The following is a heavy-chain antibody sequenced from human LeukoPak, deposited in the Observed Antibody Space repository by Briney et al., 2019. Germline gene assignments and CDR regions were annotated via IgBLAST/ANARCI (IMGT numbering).Heavy chain of an antibody. J-gene: IGHJ6*03. Sequence: GGSLRLSCAASGFTFSSYWMHWVRQAPGKGLVWVSRINSDGSSTGYADSVKGRFTISRDNAKNTLYLQMNSLRAEDTAVYYCARATTYYDFWSGYYYYYYYMDVWGKGTTVTVSS. CDR2: INSDGSST. CDR1: GFTFSSYW. D-gene: IGHD3-3*01. CDR3: ARATTYYDFWSGYYYYYYYMDV. V-gene: IGHV3-74*01.